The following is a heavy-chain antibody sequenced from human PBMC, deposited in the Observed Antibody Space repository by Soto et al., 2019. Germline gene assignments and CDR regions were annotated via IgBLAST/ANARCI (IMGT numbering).Heavy chain of an antibody. CDR3: ARGAFCGGAPGCRDMDV. CDR2: ISAYNGNT. Sequence: ASVKVSCKSSGYKYISHSITWVRQAPGQGLEWVGRISAYNGNTNYAQKLQGRVTMITDTSTNTAYMELRSLRSDDTAVYYCARGAFCGGAPGCRDMDVWGQGTTVTVS. V-gene: IGHV1-18*01. D-gene: IGHD2-21*01. J-gene: IGHJ6*02. CDR1: GYKYISHS.